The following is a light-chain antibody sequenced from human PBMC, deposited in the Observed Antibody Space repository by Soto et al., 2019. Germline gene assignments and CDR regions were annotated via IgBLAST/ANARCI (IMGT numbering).Light chain of an antibody. CDR3: PKYKKWPRT. V-gene: IGKV3-15*01. J-gene: IGKJ1*01. CDR2: GAS. Sequence: DIVLTQSPATLSVSPGERATLSCRASQSVSSNLAWYQQKPGQAPRLLIYGASTGATGIPARFSGSGSGTELTLTISSLQSEDFAVYYCPKYKKWPRTVGQGTKGDSK. CDR1: QSVSSN.